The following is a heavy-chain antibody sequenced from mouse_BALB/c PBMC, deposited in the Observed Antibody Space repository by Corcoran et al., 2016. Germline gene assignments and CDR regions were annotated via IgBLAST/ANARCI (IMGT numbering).Heavy chain of an antibody. CDR3: ARYGNYWYVDV. J-gene: IGHJ1*01. CDR2: INTHSGVP. D-gene: IGHD2-1*01. CDR1: GYTFTTAG. Sequence: QIQLVQSGPELKKPGETVRISCKASGYTFTTAGMQWVQKMPGKGLKWIGWINTHSGVPKYAEDFKGRFAFYLETSASTAYLQISNLKNEDTATYVGARYGNYWYVDVWGAGTTVTVSS. V-gene: IGHV9-4*02.